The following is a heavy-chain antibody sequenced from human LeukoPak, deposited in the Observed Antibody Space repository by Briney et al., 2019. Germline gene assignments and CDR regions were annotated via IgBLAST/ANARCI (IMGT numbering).Heavy chain of an antibody. V-gene: IGHV1-18*01. CDR3: ATXXXXXXXXXXXSLYYYGMDV. CDR1: GYTFTSYG. CDR2: ISAYNGNT. J-gene: IGHJ6*02. Sequence: ASVKVSCKASGYTFTSYGISWVRQAPGQGLEWMGWISAYNGNTNYAQKLQGRVTMTEDTSTDTAYMELSSLRSEDTAVYYCATXXXXXXXXXXXSLYYYGMDVWGQGTTVTVSS.